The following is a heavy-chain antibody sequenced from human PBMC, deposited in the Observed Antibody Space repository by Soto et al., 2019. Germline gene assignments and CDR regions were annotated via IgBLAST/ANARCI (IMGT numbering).Heavy chain of an antibody. Sequence: GGSLRLSCAASGFTFSSYSMNWVRQAPGKGLEWVSSISSSSSYIYYADSVKGRFTISRDNAKNSLYLQMNSLRAEDTAVYYCASDSGGVYYGSGSYYNYWGQGTLVTVSS. CDR2: ISSSSSYI. CDR1: GFTFSSYS. J-gene: IGHJ4*02. V-gene: IGHV3-21*01. D-gene: IGHD3-10*01. CDR3: ASDSGGVYYGSGSYYNY.